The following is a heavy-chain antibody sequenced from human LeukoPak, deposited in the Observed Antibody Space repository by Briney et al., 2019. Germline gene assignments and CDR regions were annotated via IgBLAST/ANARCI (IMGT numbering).Heavy chain of an antibody. V-gene: IGHV4-59*01. J-gene: IGHJ4*02. CDR3: ARGRTYYDILTGYYSLYYFDY. CDR1: GGSISSYY. D-gene: IGHD3-9*01. Sequence: SETLSLTCADSGGSISSYYWSWIRQPPGKGLERIGYIYYSGSTNYNPSLKSRVTISVDTSKNQFSLKLSSVTAADTAVYYCARGRTYYDILTGYYSLYYFDYWGQGTLVTVSS. CDR2: IYYSGST.